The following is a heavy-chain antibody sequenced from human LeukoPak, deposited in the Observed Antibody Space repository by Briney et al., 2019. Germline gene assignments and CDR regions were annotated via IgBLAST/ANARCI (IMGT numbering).Heavy chain of an antibody. CDR3: ASVIPVTGAFDI. CDR2: ISSSGSTI. D-gene: IGHD2-8*02. V-gene: IGHV3-48*03. J-gene: IGHJ3*02. CDR1: GFTFSSYE. Sequence: AGGSLRLSCAASGFTFSSYEMNWVRQAPGKGLEWVSYISSSGSTIYYADSVKGRFTISRDNAKNSLYLQMNSLRAEDTAVYYCASVIPVTGAFDIWGQGTMVTVSS.